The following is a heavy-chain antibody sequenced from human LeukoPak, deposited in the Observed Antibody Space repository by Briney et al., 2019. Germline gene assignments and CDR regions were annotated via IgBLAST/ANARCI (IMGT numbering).Heavy chain of an antibody. J-gene: IGHJ4*02. V-gene: IGHV3-7*01. CDR2: IKEDGSEK. D-gene: IGHD4-17*01. CDR1: GFTFSSYW. CDR3: ARDGATVTKSPYIDY. Sequence: GGSLRLSCAASGFTFSSYWMSWVRQAPGKGLEWVANIKEDGSEKYYVDSVKGRFTISRDNAKNSLYLQMSSLRAEDTAVYYCARDGATVTKSPYIDYWGQGTLVTVSS.